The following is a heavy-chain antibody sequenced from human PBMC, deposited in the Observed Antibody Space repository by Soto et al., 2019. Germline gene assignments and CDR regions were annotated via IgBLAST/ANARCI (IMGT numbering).Heavy chain of an antibody. CDR1: GFTFSSYW. CDR3: ASWGHRGVRGVHHPDYLYYYYGMDV. D-gene: IGHD3-10*01. CDR2: IKQDGSAK. V-gene: IGHV3-7*01. J-gene: IGHJ6*02. Sequence: GGSLRLSCAASGFTFSSYWMSWVRQAPGKGLEWVANIKQDGSAKYYLDSVKGRFTISRDNAKNSLYLKMSSRRAEDTAVYYCASWGHRGVRGVHHPDYLYYYYGMDVWGQGTTVTVSS.